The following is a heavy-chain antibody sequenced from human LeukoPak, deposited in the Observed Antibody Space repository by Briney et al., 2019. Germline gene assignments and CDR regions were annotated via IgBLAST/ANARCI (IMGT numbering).Heavy chain of an antibody. J-gene: IGHJ4*02. Sequence: PSETLSLTXAVYGGSFSGYYWSWICQPPGKGLEWIGEINHSGGTYYNPSLKSRVTLSVDTSKNQFSLKMNSVTAADTAVYYCARGRYSQYFDYWGQGTLVTVSS. CDR2: INHSGGT. D-gene: IGHD5-18*01. CDR3: ARGRYSQYFDY. V-gene: IGHV4-34*01. CDR1: GGSFSGYY.